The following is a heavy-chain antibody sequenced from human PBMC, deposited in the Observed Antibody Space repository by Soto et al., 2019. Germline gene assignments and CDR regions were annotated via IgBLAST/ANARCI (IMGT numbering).Heavy chain of an antibody. J-gene: IGHJ3*02. V-gene: IGHV3-23*01. CDR3: AKETVRYFDWLENAFDI. CDR2: ISGSGGST. CDR1: GFTFSSYA. Sequence: EVQLLESGGGLVQPGGSLRLSCAASGFTFSSYAMSWVRQAPGKGLEWVSAISGSGGSTYYADSVKGRFTISRDNSKNTLYLQMNSLRAEDTAVDYCAKETVRYFDWLENAFDIWGQGTMVTVSS. D-gene: IGHD3-9*01.